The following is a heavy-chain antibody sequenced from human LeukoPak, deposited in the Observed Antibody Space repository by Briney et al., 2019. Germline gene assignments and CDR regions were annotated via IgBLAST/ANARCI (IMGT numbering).Heavy chain of an antibody. V-gene: IGHV3-7*01. J-gene: IGHJ4*02. D-gene: IGHD3-22*01. CDR2: IKQEGSET. CDR3: ARGGQYSGYYYFDY. CDR1: EFTFSNYW. Sequence: GGSLRLSCAASEFTFSNYWMSWVRQAPGRGLEWVANIKQEGSETYSVDSVKGRFTISRDNAKNSLYLQMNSLRAEGTAVYYCARGGQYSGYYYFDYWGQGTLVTVSS.